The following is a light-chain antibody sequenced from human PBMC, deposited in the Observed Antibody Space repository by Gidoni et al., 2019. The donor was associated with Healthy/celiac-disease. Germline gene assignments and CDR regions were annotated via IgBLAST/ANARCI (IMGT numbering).Light chain of an antibody. CDR3: QQRSNWPLT. CDR1: QSVSSD. J-gene: IGKJ4*01. V-gene: IGKV3-11*01. CDR2: DAS. Sequence: EIVLTQSPATLSLSPGERATLSCRARQSVSSDLAWYQQKPGQAPRLLIYDASNRAPGIPARFSGSGSGTDFTLTISSLEPEDFAVYYCQQRSNWPLTFGGGTKVEIK.